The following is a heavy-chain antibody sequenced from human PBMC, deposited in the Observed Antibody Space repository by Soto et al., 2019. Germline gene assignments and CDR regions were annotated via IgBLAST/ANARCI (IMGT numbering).Heavy chain of an antibody. CDR2: INAGNGNT. Sequence: ASVKVSCKASGYTFTSYAMHWVRQAPGQRLEWMGWINAGNGNTKYSQKFRGRVTITRDTSASTAYMELSSLRSEDTAVYYCARDPSHSGSYPYFDYWGQGTLVTVSS. CDR3: ARDPSHSGSYPYFDY. D-gene: IGHD1-26*01. CDR1: GYTFTSYA. V-gene: IGHV1-3*01. J-gene: IGHJ4*02.